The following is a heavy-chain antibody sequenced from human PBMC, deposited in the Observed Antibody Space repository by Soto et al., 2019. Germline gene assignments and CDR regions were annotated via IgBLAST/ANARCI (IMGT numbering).Heavy chain of an antibody. CDR1: GFSVNRGDYY. CDR3: ARHFRSYSGGYHWFGP. Sequence: ASETLSLTCTVSGFSVNRGDYYWAWMRQPPGKGLEWIGSVYCSGGTHQNPSQSRFIISIDTAKNQISLRLKSVTAADTAVYYCARHFRSYSGGYHWFGPWGQGTLVTVSS. J-gene: IGHJ5*02. CDR2: VYCSGGT. V-gene: IGHV4-39*01. D-gene: IGHD3-22*01.